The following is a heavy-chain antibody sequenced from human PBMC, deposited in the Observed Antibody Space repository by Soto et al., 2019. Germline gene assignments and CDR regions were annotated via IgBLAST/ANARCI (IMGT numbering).Heavy chain of an antibody. CDR1: GGSISSYY. CDR2: IYYSGST. J-gene: IGHJ6*03. Sequence: PSETLSLTCTVSGGSISSYYWSWIRQPPGKGLEWIGYIYYSGSTNYNPSLKSRATISVDTSKNQFSLKLSSVTAADTAVYYCARLVNCSGGSCYPERYYYYYYYMDVWGKGTTVTVSS. D-gene: IGHD2-15*01. CDR3: ARLVNCSGGSCYPERYYYYYYYMDV. V-gene: IGHV4-59*01.